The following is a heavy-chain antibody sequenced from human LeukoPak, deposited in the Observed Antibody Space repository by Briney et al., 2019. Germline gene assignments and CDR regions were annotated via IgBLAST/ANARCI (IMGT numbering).Heavy chain of an antibody. Sequence: SETLSLTCTVSGGSISSGGYYWSWIRQPPGKGLEWIGYIYHSGSTYYNPSLTSRVTISVDRSKNQFSLKLSSVTAADTAVYYCAREGITIFLVNGMDVWGQGTTVTVSS. D-gene: IGHD3-9*01. V-gene: IGHV4-30-2*01. CDR3: AREGITIFLVNGMDV. CDR1: GGSISSGGYY. J-gene: IGHJ6*02. CDR2: IYHSGST.